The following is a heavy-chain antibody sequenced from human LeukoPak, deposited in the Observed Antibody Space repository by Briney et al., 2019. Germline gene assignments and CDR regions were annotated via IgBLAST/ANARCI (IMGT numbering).Heavy chain of an antibody. CDR3: ARGHSGYCSGGSCYRIANKWFEP. V-gene: IGHV4-34*01. CDR1: VGSFSGYY. J-gene: IGHJ5*02. CDR2: INHSEST. Sequence: SETLSLTCTVYVGSFSGYYWCWIRQPPGKGLEWMGDINHSESTNYNPPLKSRVTISVHMSKNQVSLILNSVTAEHTAVYYCARGHSGYCSGGSCYRIANKWFEPWGQGTLVTVSS. D-gene: IGHD2-15*01.